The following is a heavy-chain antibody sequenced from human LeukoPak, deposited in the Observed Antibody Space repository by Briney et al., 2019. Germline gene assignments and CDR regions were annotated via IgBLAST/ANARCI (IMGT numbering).Heavy chain of an antibody. Sequence: SETLSLTCTVSGGSISSYYWSWIRRPPGKGLEWIGEINHSGSTNYNPSLKSRVTISVDTSKNQFSLKLSSVTAADTAVYYCARTHAVAVAGTRYFQHWGQGTLVTVSS. J-gene: IGHJ1*01. CDR1: GGSISSYY. CDR2: INHSGST. V-gene: IGHV4-34*01. D-gene: IGHD6-19*01. CDR3: ARTHAVAVAGTRYFQH.